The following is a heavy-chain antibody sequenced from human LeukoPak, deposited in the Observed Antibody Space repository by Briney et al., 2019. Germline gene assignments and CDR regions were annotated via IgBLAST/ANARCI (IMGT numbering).Heavy chain of an antibody. CDR3: ARSDAPMDKHFDY. CDR2: ITNWSGTI. Sequence: GGSLRLSCAASGFAFSDYNVNWVRQAPGKGLEWVSYITNWSGTIYYADSVKGRFTISRDNAKNSLYLQMNSLRAEDTAVYYCARSDAPMDKHFDYWGQGTLVIVSS. D-gene: IGHD3-10*01. J-gene: IGHJ4*02. V-gene: IGHV3-48*04. CDR1: GFAFSDYN.